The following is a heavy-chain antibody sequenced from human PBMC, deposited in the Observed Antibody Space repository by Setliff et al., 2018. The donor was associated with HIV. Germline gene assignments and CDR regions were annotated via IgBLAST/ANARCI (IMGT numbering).Heavy chain of an antibody. CDR1: GGSISSETFS. CDR3: ARGGYYYYFGVDV. V-gene: IGHV4-61*02. Sequence: PSETLSLTCTVSGGSISSETFSWNWIRQPAGKGLEWIGRIHTSGSTDYNPSLKSRVTMSVDTSKNQFSLKLSSVTAADTAVYYCARGGYYYYFGVDVWGQGTTVTVSS. J-gene: IGHJ6*02. D-gene: IGHD3-16*01. CDR2: IHTSGST.